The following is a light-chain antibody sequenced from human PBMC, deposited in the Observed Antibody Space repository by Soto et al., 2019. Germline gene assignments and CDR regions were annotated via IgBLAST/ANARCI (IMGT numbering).Light chain of an antibody. CDR2: EVS. V-gene: IGLV2-14*01. CDR1: SSDVGGYNY. J-gene: IGLJ1*01. Sequence: QSVLTQPASVSGSPGQSRTISCTGTSSDVGGYNYVSWYQQHPGKAPKLMIYEVSNRPSGVSNRFSGSKSGNTASLTISGLQAGDEADYFYFSFTTTSTHVFGTGTKVTV. CDR3: FSFTTTSTHV.